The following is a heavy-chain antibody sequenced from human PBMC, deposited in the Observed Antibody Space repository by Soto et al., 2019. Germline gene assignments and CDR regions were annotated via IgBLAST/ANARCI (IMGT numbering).Heavy chain of an antibody. Sequence: QVQLVESGGGMVQPGRSLRLSCAASGFTFSSYAMHWVRQAPGKGLEWVAVISYDGSNKYYADSVKGRFTISRDNSKNTLYLQMNSLRAEDTAVYYCASLGWRNVYYYYGMDVWGQGTTVTVSS. J-gene: IGHJ6*02. CDR3: ASLGWRNVYYYYGMDV. CDR1: GFTFSSYA. CDR2: ISYDGSNK. V-gene: IGHV3-30-3*01. D-gene: IGHD6-19*01.